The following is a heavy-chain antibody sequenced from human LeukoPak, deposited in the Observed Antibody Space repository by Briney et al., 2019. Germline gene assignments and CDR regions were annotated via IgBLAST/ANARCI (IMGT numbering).Heavy chain of an antibody. CDR1: GGSISSSNHY. D-gene: IGHD2-15*01. Sequence: SETLSLTCTVSGGSISSSNHYWGWIRQPPGKGLEWIGSVYYSGSTHYNPSLKSRVTISVDTSKNQFSLKLTSVTAADTAVYYCARSRGSSGGPFDPWGQGTLVTVSS. J-gene: IGHJ5*02. CDR3: ARSRGSSGGPFDP. V-gene: IGHV4-39*01. CDR2: VYYSGST.